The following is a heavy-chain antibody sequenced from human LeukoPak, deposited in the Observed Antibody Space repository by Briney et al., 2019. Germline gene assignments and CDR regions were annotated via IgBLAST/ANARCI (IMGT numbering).Heavy chain of an antibody. CDR2: MSYSGST. Sequence: SQTLSLTCSVSGGSISSSGYYWNWIRQPPGRGLEWIGSMSYSGSTFYSPSLKSRVSMSLDKSKSQFSLRVSSARAADTAVYYCASAAISAAGFSFYFYGMDVWGKGTTVTVSS. V-gene: IGHV4-30-4*01. D-gene: IGHD6-13*01. CDR3: ASAAISAAGFSFYFYGMDV. CDR1: GGSISSSGYY. J-gene: IGHJ6*04.